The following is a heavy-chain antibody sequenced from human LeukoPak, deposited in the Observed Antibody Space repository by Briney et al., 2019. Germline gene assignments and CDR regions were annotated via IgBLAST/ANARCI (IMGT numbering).Heavy chain of an antibody. Sequence: GGSLRLSCAASGFTFSSYSMNWVRQAPGKGLEWVSSISSSSSYIYYADSVKGRFTISRDNAKNTLYLQMNGLRAEDTAVYYCASERYFDYWGQGTLVTVSS. J-gene: IGHJ4*02. CDR3: ASERYFDY. CDR1: GFTFSSYS. V-gene: IGHV3-21*01. CDR2: ISSSSSYI.